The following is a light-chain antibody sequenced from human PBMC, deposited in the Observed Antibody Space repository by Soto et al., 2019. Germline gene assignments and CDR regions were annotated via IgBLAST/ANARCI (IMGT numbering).Light chain of an antibody. CDR3: QHYDNWPSGLT. J-gene: IGKJ4*01. V-gene: IGKV3-15*01. Sequence: EIVMTQSPATLSVSPGERATLSCRVSQSVSSNLAWYQQKPGQAPRLLIYDASTRATGIPARFSGSGSGTEFTLTISSLQSEDFAVYYCQHYDNWPSGLTLGGGTKVDIK. CDR1: QSVSSN. CDR2: DAS.